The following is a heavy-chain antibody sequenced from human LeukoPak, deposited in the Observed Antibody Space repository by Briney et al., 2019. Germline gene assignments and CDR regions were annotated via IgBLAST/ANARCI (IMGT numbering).Heavy chain of an antibody. CDR2: SYRRDTT. CDR3: ARAKTKNAFDI. V-gene: IGHV3-53*01. J-gene: IGHJ3*02. Sequence: GGSLRLSCAASGFSVFSNYMTWVRQAPGKGLEWVAVSYRRDTTFYADAVKGRFIISRDNAKNSLYLQMNSLRAEDTALYHCARAKTKNAFDIWGQGTMVTVSS. D-gene: IGHD2-8*01. CDR1: GFSVFSNY.